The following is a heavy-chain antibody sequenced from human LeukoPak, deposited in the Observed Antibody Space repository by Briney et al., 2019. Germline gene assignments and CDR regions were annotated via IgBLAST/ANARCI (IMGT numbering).Heavy chain of an antibody. D-gene: IGHD3-22*01. Sequence: GGSLRPSCAASGFTFSSYWMSWVRQAPGKGLEWVANIKQDGSEKYYVDSVKGRFTISRDNAKNSLYLQMNSLRAEDTAVYYCARETSGYYLRAFDIWGQGTMVTVSS. J-gene: IGHJ3*02. CDR2: IKQDGSEK. CDR1: GFTFSSYW. CDR3: ARETSGYYLRAFDI. V-gene: IGHV3-7*01.